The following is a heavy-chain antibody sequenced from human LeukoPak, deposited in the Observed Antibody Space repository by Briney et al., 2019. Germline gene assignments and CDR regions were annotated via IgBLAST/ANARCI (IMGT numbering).Heavy chain of an antibody. CDR2: INHSGST. CDR3: AILNYGDSDRYFDY. V-gene: IGHV4-34*08. D-gene: IGHD4-17*01. Sequence: PGGSLRPSCAASGFTFSSYSMNWVRQAPGKGLEWIGEINHSGSTNYNPSLKSRVTISVDTSKNRFSLKLSSVTAADTAVYYCAILNYGDSDRYFDYWGQGTLVTVSS. CDR1: GFTFSSYS. J-gene: IGHJ4*02.